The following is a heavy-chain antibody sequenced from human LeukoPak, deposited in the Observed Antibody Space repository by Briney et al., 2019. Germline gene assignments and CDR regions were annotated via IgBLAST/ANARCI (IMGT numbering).Heavy chain of an antibody. Sequence: PSETLSLTCAVYGGSFSGYYWSWIRQPPGKGLEWIGEINHSGSTNYNPSLKSRVTISVDTSKNQFSLKLSSVTAADTAVYYCARGWYGSGSYLDYWGQGTLVTVSS. J-gene: IGHJ4*02. CDR1: GGSFSGYY. V-gene: IGHV4-34*01. CDR3: ARGWYGSGSYLDY. D-gene: IGHD3-10*01. CDR2: INHSGST.